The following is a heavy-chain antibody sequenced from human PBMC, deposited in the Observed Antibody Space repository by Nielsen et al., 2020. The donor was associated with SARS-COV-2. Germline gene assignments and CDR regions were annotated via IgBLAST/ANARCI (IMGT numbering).Heavy chain of an antibody. CDR2: IDPSDSYT. D-gene: IGHD3-9*01. CDR1: GYSFTSYC. V-gene: IGHV5-10-1*01. Sequence: GESLKISCQGSGYSFTSYCISWVRQMPGKGLEWMGRIDPSDSYTNYSPSFQGHVTISADKSISTAYLQWSSLKASDTAMYYCARLNYDILTKYYYYGMDVWGQGTTVTVSS. J-gene: IGHJ6*02. CDR3: ARLNYDILTKYYYYGMDV.